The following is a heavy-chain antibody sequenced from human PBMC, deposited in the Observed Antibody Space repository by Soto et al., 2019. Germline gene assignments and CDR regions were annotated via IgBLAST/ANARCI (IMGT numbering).Heavy chain of an antibody. CDR3: AKENFSGDEDFWSGYPNFDY. V-gene: IGHV3-23*01. CDR2: ISGSGGST. D-gene: IGHD3-3*01. CDR1: GFTFSSYA. J-gene: IGHJ4*02. Sequence: GGSLRLSCAASGFTFSSYAMSWVRQAPGKGLEWVSAISGSGGSTYYADSVKGRFTISRENSKNTLYLQMNSLRAEDMAVYYCAKENFSGDEDFWSGYPNFDYWGQGTLVTVSS.